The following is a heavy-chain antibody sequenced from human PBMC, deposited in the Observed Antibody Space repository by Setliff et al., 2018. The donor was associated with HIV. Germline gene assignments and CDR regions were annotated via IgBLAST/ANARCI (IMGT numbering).Heavy chain of an antibody. V-gene: IGHV4-4*08. D-gene: IGHD4-17*01. Sequence: SETLSLTCTVSGGSISGHYWDWIRQPPGKGLEWIGRIYTSGSTNYNPSLKSRVTISVDTSKNQFSLKLSSVTAADTAVYYCAREGAETTTSNYYGMDVWGQGTTVTVSS. J-gene: IGHJ6*02. CDR2: IYTSGST. CDR1: GGSISGHY. CDR3: AREGAETTTSNYYGMDV.